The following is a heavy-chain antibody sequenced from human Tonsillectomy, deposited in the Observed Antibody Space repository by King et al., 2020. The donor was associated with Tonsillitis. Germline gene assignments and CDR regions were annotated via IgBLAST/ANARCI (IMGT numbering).Heavy chain of an antibody. J-gene: IGHJ4*02. V-gene: IGHV1-69*01. CDR3: SFWTAVTDYFDY. CDR2: IIPIFVTA. Sequence: QLVQSGAEVKKPGSSVKVSCKASVGTFSRYAISWVRQAPGQGLEWMGGIIPIFVTANYAQKFQGRVTITADESTSTAYMELSSLRSEDTAVYYCSFWTAVTDYFDYWGQGTLVTVSS. CDR1: VGTFSRYA. D-gene: IGHD3/OR15-3a*01.